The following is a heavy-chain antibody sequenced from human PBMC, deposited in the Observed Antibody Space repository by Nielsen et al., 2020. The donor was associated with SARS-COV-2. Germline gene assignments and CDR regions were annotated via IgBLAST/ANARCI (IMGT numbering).Heavy chain of an antibody. D-gene: IGHD1-26*01. V-gene: IGHV1-69*13. CDR2: IIPIFGTA. J-gene: IGHJ6*03. CDR3: ARSDKGSYYYYYYYMDV. Sequence: SAKVSCKASGGTFSSYAISWVRQAPGQGLEWMGGIIPIFGTANYAQKFQGRVTITADESTSTAYMELSSLRSEDTAVYYCARSDKGSYYYYYYYMDVWGKGTTVTVSS. CDR1: GGTFSSYA.